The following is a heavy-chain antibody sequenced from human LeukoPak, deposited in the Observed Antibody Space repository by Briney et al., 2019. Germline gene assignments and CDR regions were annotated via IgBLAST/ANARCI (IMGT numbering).Heavy chain of an antibody. Sequence: SETLSLTCTVSGGPISSYYWSWIRQPPGKGLEWIGYIYYSGSTNYNPSLKSRVTISVDTSKNQFSLKLSSVTAADTAVYYCARPLTATDAFDIWGQGTMVTVSS. J-gene: IGHJ3*02. CDR3: ARPLTATDAFDI. CDR2: IYYSGST. V-gene: IGHV4-59*01. CDR1: GGPISSYY. D-gene: IGHD2-15*01.